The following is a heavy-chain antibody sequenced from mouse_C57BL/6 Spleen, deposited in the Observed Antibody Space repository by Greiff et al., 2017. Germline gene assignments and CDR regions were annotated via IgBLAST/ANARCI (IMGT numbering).Heavy chain of an antibody. CDR3: ARSGITTVVARNAMDY. J-gene: IGHJ4*01. V-gene: IGHV1-54*01. D-gene: IGHD1-1*01. CDR2: INPGCGGT. Sequence: QVQLKQSGAELVRPGTSVKVSCKASGYAFTNYLIEWVKQRPGQGLEWIGVINPGCGGTNYNEKFKGKATLTADKSSSTAYMQLSSLTSEDSAVYFCARSGITTVVARNAMDYWGQGTSVTVSS. CDR1: GYAFTNYL.